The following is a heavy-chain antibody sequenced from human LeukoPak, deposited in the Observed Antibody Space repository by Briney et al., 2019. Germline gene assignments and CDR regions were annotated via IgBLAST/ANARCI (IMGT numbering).Heavy chain of an antibody. CDR3: ARDVQPLYHFDY. CDR1: GFTFSSYS. J-gene: IGHJ4*02. CDR2: ISSSSSII. Sequence: PGGSLRLSCAASGFTFSSYSMNWVRQAPGKGLEWVSYISSSSSIIYYADSVKGRFTISRDNAKNSLYLQMNSLRAEDTAVYYCARDVQPLYHFDYWGQGTLVTVSS. V-gene: IGHV3-48*01. D-gene: IGHD1-14*01.